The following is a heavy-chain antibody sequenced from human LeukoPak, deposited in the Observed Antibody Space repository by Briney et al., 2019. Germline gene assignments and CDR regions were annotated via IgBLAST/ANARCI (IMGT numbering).Heavy chain of an antibody. CDR2: ISTDSLTI. V-gene: IGHV3-48*04. CDR1: GFTFSSYS. J-gene: IGHJ4*02. Sequence: PGGSLRLSCAASGFTFSSYSMNWVRQAPGKGLEWISSISTDSLTIKYADFVSGQFTISRDNAEHLLFLQMNSLRAEDTAVYYCTRDATSYLRYGYFDYWGQGTLVTVSS. CDR3: TRDATSYLRYGYFDY. D-gene: IGHD3-9*01.